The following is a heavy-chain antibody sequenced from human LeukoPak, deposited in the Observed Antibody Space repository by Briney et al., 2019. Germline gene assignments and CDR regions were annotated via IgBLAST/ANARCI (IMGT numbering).Heavy chain of an antibody. J-gene: IGHJ5*02. CDR3: ARGLDLYPGYSYGQNWFDP. V-gene: IGHV1-2*02. Sequence: ASVTVSFRASGYTFTVYYIHWVRQAPGQGLEWMGWINPNSGATNYAQKIQGRVTMTGDTSISTAYMELSRLRYDDTAVYYCARGLDLYPGYSYGQNWFDPWGQGTLVTVSS. CDR1: GYTFTVYY. CDR2: INPNSGAT. D-gene: IGHD5-18*01.